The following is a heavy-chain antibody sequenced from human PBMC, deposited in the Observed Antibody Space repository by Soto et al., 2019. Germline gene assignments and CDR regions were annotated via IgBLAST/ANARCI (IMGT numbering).Heavy chain of an antibody. V-gene: IGHV4-59*13. Sequence: SETLSLPCTISGGSFGTNYWSWIRQAPGKGLEWIGYTYHTGSTKYNPSLKSRATISVDTSKNQFSLTLNSAAAADTAVYYCATDSAGRGPFDPWGQGILVTVSS. CDR1: GGSFGTNY. CDR2: TYHTGST. J-gene: IGHJ5*02. D-gene: IGHD3-10*01. CDR3: ATDSAGRGPFDP.